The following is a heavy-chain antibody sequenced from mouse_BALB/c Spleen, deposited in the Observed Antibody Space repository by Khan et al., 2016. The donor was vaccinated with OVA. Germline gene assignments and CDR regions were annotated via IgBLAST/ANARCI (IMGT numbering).Heavy chain of an antibody. Sequence: EVQLQESGPDLVKPSQSLSLTCTVTGYSITSGYSWHWIRQFPGNKLEWMGYIYYSGSINHNPSLKSRISITRDTSNNQSFLQLNTVTTEDTATYYCARDGNYMDYWGQGTSVTVAS. CDR3: ARDGNYMDY. D-gene: IGHD2-1*01. CDR1: GYSITSGYS. V-gene: IGHV3-1*02. CDR2: IYYSGSI. J-gene: IGHJ4*01.